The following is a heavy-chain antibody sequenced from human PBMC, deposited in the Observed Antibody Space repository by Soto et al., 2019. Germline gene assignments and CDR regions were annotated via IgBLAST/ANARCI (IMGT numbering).Heavy chain of an antibody. Sequence: QVQLQQSGPGLVKPSQTLSLTCAISGDSVSSNSAAWNWIRQSPSRGLEWLGRTYYRSKWYNDYAVSVKSRITINPDTSKNQFSLQLNSVTPEDTAVYYCARDQPYYDFWSGYYAPYYYYGMDVWGQGTTVTVSS. V-gene: IGHV6-1*01. CDR2: TYYRSKWYN. D-gene: IGHD3-3*01. J-gene: IGHJ6*02. CDR1: GDSVSSNSAA. CDR3: ARDQPYYDFWSGYYAPYYYYGMDV.